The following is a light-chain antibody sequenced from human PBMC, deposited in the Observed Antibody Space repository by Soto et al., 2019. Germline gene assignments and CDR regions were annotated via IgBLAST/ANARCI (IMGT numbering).Light chain of an antibody. J-gene: IGKJ5*01. Sequence: DIQMTQSPSSLSASVGDRVTITCRASRDINNYLNWYQQKPGQAPNLLIYDASNLATGVPSRFSGSGSGTDFTFTISGLQSEDIAVYFCQQYDNFPFSFGHGTRLEIK. CDR1: RDINNY. CDR2: DAS. V-gene: IGKV1-33*01. CDR3: QQYDNFPFS.